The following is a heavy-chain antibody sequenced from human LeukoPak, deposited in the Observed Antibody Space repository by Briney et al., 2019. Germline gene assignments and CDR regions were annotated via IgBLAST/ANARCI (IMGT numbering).Heavy chain of an antibody. CDR1: GFTFSSYA. Sequence: PGGSLRLSCAASGFTFSSYAMSWVRQAPGKGLEWVSAISGSGGSTYYADSVKGRLTTSRDNSKNTLFLQMNSLRAEDTAVYFCVNGGITPASSSTWYFSYWGQGTLVTVSS. CDR3: VNGGITPASSSTWYFSY. CDR2: ISGSGGST. J-gene: IGHJ4*02. V-gene: IGHV3-23*01. D-gene: IGHD6-13*01.